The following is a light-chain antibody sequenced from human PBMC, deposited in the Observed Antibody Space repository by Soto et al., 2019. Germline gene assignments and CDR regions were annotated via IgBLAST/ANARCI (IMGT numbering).Light chain of an antibody. CDR1: QSISTN. V-gene: IGKV3D-15*01. CDR3: QQCSNWPFT. Sequence: EIVMTQSPATLSVSPGERATLSCRASQSISTNLAWYQVKPGQAPRLLIYDASTRAPGIPARFSGSGSGIEFTLTITSLQSEDFAVYYCQQCSNWPFTFGQGTKLEIK. J-gene: IGKJ2*01. CDR2: DAS.